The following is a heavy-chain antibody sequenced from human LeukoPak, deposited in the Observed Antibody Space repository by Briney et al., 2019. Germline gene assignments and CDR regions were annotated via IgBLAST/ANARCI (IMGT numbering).Heavy chain of an antibody. CDR1: GGSISSSNW. Sequence: SETLSLTCAVSGGSISSSNWWSWVRQPPGKGLEWIGEIYHSGSTNYNPSLKSRVTISVDKSKNQFSLKLSSVTAADTAVYYCASWQQLDVVYYYYYGMDVWGQGTTVTVSS. D-gene: IGHD6-13*01. V-gene: IGHV4-4*02. J-gene: IGHJ6*02. CDR3: ASWQQLDVVYYYYYGMDV. CDR2: IYHSGST.